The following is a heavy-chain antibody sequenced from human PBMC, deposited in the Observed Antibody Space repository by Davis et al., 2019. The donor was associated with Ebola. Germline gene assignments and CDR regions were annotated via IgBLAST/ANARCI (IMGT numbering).Heavy chain of an antibody. D-gene: IGHD3-10*01. Sequence: SETLSLTCTVSGGSISSSSYYWGWIRQPPGKGLEWIGTVYSSGSHYYNPSLGSRVTISVDTSNNQFSLRLTSVTAADTAVYYCARGKGVWDSWGQGTLVTVSS. CDR3: ARGKGVWDS. CDR1: GGSISSSSYY. V-gene: IGHV4-39*01. CDR2: VYSSGSH. J-gene: IGHJ5*01.